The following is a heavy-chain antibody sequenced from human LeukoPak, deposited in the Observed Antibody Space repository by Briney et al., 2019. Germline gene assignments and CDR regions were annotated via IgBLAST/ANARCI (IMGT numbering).Heavy chain of an antibody. CDR1: GGSISSGGYY. Sequence: SQTLSLTCTVSGGSISSGGYYWSWIRQPPGKGLEWIGEINHSGSTNYNPSLKSRVTISVDTSKNQFSLKLSSVTAADTAVYYCARGGVVPILTGYHRVHWFDPWGQGTLVTVSS. D-gene: IGHD3-9*01. V-gene: IGHV4-30-2*01. J-gene: IGHJ5*02. CDR2: INHSGST. CDR3: ARGGVVPILTGYHRVHWFDP.